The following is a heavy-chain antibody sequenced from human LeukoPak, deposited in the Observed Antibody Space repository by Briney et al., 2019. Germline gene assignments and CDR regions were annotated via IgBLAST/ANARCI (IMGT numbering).Heavy chain of an antibody. V-gene: IGHV1-24*01. J-gene: IGHJ6*02. CDR3: ATDHPQPTTVTPYYYYGMDV. CDR1: GYTLTELS. CDR2: FDPEDGET. D-gene: IGHD4-17*01. Sequence: GASVKVSCKVSGYTLTELSMHWVRQAPGKGLEWMGGFDPEDGETIYAQKFQGRVTMTEDTSADTAYMELSSLRSEDTAVYYCATDHPQPTTVTPYYYYGMDVWGQGTTVTVSS.